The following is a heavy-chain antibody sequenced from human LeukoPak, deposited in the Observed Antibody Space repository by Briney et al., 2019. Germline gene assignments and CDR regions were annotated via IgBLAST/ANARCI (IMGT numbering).Heavy chain of an antibody. CDR1: GASITNYY. J-gene: IGHJ3*02. Sequence: SETLSLTCTVSGASITNYYWGWTRQLPGKGLEWIGYIHASGRTGYNPSLKSRVTISVDTSKKRFSLKMTSVTAADTAVYYCARDTTAVTKGFDIWGQGTMVTVSS. CDR3: ARDTTAVTKGFDI. D-gene: IGHD1-1*01. V-gene: IGHV4-59*01. CDR2: IHASGRT.